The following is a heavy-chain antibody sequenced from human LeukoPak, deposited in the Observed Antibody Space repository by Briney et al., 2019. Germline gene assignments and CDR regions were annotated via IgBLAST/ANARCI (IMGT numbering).Heavy chain of an antibody. J-gene: IGHJ4*02. D-gene: IGHD2-21*02. CDR3: ARVGDFSYYFDY. CDR2: IYYSGST. V-gene: IGHV4-59*01. CDR1: GGSFSGYY. Sequence: KPSETLSLTCAVYGGSFSGYYWSWIRQPPGKGLEWIGYIYYSGSTNYNPSLKSRVTISVDTSKNQFSLKLSSVTAADTAVYYCARVGDFSYYFDYWGQGTLVTVSS.